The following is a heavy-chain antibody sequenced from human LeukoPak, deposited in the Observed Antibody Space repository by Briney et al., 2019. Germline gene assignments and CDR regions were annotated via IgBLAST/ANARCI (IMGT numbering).Heavy chain of an antibody. CDR1: GGTFSSYT. V-gene: IGHV1-69*02. J-gene: IGHJ4*02. CDR2: IIPILGIA. Sequence: SVKVSCKASGGTFSSYTISWVRQAPGQGLEWMGRIIPILGIANYAQKFQGRVTITADKSTSTAYMELSSLRSEDTAVYYRARTYYYGSGSYSRFDYWGQGTLATVSS. CDR3: ARTYYYGSGSYSRFDY. D-gene: IGHD3-10*01.